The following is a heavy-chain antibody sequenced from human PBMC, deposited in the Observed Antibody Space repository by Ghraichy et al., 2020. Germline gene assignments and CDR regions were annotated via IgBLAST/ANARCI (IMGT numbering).Heavy chain of an antibody. CDR1: GFTFSSYA. D-gene: IGHD3-3*01. V-gene: IGHV3-30*04. Sequence: GGSLRLSCAASGFTFSSYAMHWVRQAPGKGLEWVAVISYDGSNKYYADSVKGRFTISRDNSKNTLYLQMNSLRAEDTAVYYCARVHIGGGSMDVWGKGTTVTVSS. J-gene: IGHJ6*03. CDR2: ISYDGSNK. CDR3: ARVHIGGGSMDV.